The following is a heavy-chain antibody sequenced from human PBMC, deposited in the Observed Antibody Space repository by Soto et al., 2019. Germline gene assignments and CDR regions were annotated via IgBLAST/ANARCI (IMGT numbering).Heavy chain of an antibody. V-gene: IGHV2-5*02. CDR3: VRNWRYYGGDYYYGMDG. J-gene: IGHJ6*02. Sequence: ITLKESGPTLVKPTQTLTLTCTFSGFSLNTGGVGVGWVRQPRGKAMEWLALSYWDDDERYRLSLRSRLNIPKDTINYQVVVTMTNMDPEDTATYYCVRNWRYYGGDYYYGMDGWGQGTTVTVSS. D-gene: IGHD2-21*01. CDR1: GFSLNTGGVG. CDR2: SYWDDDE.